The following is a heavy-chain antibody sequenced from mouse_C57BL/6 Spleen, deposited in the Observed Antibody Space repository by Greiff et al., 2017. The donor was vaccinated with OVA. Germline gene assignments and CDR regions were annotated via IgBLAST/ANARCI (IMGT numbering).Heavy chain of an antibody. J-gene: IGHJ2*01. D-gene: IGHD1-1*02. CDR1: GYAFSSYW. CDR3: ARKTMRGYFDY. CDR2: IYPGDGDT. Sequence: VKLQESGAELVKPGASVKISCKASGYAFSSYWMNWVKQRPGKGLEWIGQIYPGDGDTNYNGKFKGKATLTADKSSSTAYMQLSSLTSEDSAVYFCARKTMRGYFDYWGQGTTLTVSS. V-gene: IGHV1-80*01.